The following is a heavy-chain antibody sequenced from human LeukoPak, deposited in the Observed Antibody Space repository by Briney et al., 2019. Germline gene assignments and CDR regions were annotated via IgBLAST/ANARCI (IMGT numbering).Heavy chain of an antibody. D-gene: IGHD2-21*01. CDR2: IKQDGNEK. J-gene: IGHJ4*02. V-gene: IGHV3-7*01. CDR3: ARGLIGPHFFDC. Sequence: QPGGSLRLSCAASGFTLSSNWMTWVRQAPGKGLEWVANIKQDGNEKYYVDSVKGRFTISRDNAKNSLYLQMNGLRADDTAVYYCARGLIGPHFFDCWGQGTQVTVSS. CDR1: GFTLSSNW.